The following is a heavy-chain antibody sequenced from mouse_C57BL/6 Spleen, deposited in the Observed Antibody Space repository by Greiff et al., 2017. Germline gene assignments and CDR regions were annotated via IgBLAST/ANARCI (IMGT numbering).Heavy chain of an antibody. Sequence: VQLKESGPELVKPGASVKISCKASGYSFTDYNMNWVKQSNGKSLEWIGVINPNYGTTSYNQKFKGKATLTVDQSSSTAYMQLNSLTSEDSAVYYCAPSHYYGSTYYYAMDYWGQGTSVTVSS. J-gene: IGHJ4*01. CDR3: APSHYYGSTYYYAMDY. CDR1: GYSFTDYN. D-gene: IGHD1-1*01. V-gene: IGHV1-39*01. CDR2: INPNYGTT.